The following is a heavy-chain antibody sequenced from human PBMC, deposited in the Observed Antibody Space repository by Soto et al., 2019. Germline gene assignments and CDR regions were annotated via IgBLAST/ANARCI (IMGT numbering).Heavy chain of an antibody. V-gene: IGHV4-31*03. CDR3: ASNYVGDLAWFDP. J-gene: IGHJ5*02. CDR1: GGSISSGGYY. CDR2: IYYSGST. Sequence: PSETLSLTCTVSGGSISSGGYYWSWIRQHPGKGLEWIGYIYYSGSTYYNPSLKSRVTISVDTSKDQFSLKLSSVTAADTAVYYCASNYVGDLAWFDPWGQGTLVTVSS. D-gene: IGHD3-16*01.